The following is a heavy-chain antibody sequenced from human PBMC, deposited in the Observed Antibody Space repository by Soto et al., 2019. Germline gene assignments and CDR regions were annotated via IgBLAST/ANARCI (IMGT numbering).Heavy chain of an antibody. J-gene: IGHJ4*02. CDR3: AAGDYAFDY. CDR2: FDPDDGET. CDR1: GYTLTELS. D-gene: IGHD4-17*01. Sequence: QVQLVQSGAEVKKPGASVKVSCKVSGYTLTELSMHWVRQAPGKGLEWMGGFDPDDGETIYAQKFQGRVTMTEDTPTGSAYMELRSLRSEDTAVYDCAAGDYAFDYWGQGALVIVSS. V-gene: IGHV1-24*01.